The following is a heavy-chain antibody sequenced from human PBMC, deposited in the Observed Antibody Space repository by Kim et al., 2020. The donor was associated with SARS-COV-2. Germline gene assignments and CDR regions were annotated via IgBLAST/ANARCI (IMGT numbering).Heavy chain of an antibody. J-gene: IGHJ4*02. Sequence: SETLSLTCTVSGGSISSYYWSWIRQPPGKGLEWIGYIYYSGSTNYNPSLKSRVTISVDTSKNQFSLKLSSVTAADTAVYYCARGAGRRVGSNLTNRIDYWGQGSLVTVSS. CDR2: IYYSGST. D-gene: IGHD1-1*01. CDR1: GGSISSYY. CDR3: ARGAGRRVGSNLTNRIDY. V-gene: IGHV4-59*01.